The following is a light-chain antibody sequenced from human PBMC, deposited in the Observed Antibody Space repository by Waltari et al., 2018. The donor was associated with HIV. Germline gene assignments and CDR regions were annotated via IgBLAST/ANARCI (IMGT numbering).Light chain of an antibody. CDR1: QGMSNH. Sequence: DTEMTQSPPSMSASVRDAGHITCRASQGMSNHLAWYQQKPGKLPKLLIYAASTWTSGVPSRFSGSGSGTDFTLTISSLQPEDVATYYCQTYDSAPFTFDPGTKVDIK. J-gene: IGKJ3*01. CDR3: QTYDSAPFT. V-gene: IGKV1-27*01. CDR2: AAS.